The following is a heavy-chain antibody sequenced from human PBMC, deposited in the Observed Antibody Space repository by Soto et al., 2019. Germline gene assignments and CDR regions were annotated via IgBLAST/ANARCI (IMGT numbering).Heavy chain of an antibody. V-gene: IGHV3-30-3*01. D-gene: IGHD2-15*01. Sequence: QVQLVESGGGVVQPGRSLRLSCAASGFTFSSYAMHWVRQAPGKGLEWVAVISYDGSNKYYADSVKGRFTISRDNSKNTLYRQMNSLRAEDAAVYYCARDGGGSGPDYWGQGTLVTVSS. CDR2: ISYDGSNK. CDR3: ARDGGGSGPDY. J-gene: IGHJ4*02. CDR1: GFTFSSYA.